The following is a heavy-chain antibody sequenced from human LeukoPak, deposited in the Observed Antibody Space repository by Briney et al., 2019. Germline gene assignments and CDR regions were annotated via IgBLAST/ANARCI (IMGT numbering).Heavy chain of an antibody. CDR3: ARERGSSAPYYFDY. J-gene: IGHJ4*02. CDR2: ISYDGSNK. D-gene: IGHD3-10*01. Sequence: PGRSLRLSCAASGFTFSSYGMHWVCQAPGKGLEWVAVISYDGSNKYYADSVKGRFTISRDNSKNTLYLQMNSLRAEDTAVYYCARERGSSAPYYFDYWGQGTLVTVSS. V-gene: IGHV3-30*03. CDR1: GFTFSSYG.